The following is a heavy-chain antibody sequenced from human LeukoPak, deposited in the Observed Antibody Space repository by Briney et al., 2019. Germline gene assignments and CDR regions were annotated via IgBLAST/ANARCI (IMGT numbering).Heavy chain of an antibody. CDR1: GASISGYF. D-gene: IGHD1-26*01. CDR3: ARGRRGSYYTFDL. CDR2: VSHTGAT. J-gene: IGHJ3*01. V-gene: IGHV4-59*01. Sequence: SETLSLTCSVSGASISGYFWNWVRQTPEKGLEWIGYVSHTGATTSNPTLKSRVSITIDTSKSQISLSMTSVTAADSALYYCARGRRGSYYTFDLWGPGTIVSVS.